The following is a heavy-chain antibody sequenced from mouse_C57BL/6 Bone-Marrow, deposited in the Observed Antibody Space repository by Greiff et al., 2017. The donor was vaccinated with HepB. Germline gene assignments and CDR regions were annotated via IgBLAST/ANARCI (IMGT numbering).Heavy chain of an antibody. V-gene: IGHV1-59*01. Sequence: QVQLQQPGAELVRPGTSVKLSCKASGYTFTSYWMHWVKQRPGQGLEWIGVIDPSDSYTNYNQKFKGKATLTVDPSSSTAYMQLSSLPSEDSAVYYCARITTVLYWYFDVWGTGTTVTVSS. D-gene: IGHD1-1*01. CDR2: IDPSDSYT. J-gene: IGHJ1*03. CDR1: GYTFTSYW. CDR3: ARITTVLYWYFDV.